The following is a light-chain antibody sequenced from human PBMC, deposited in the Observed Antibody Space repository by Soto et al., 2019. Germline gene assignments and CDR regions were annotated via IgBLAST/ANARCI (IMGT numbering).Light chain of an antibody. J-gene: IGKJ1*01. Sequence: EIVLTQSPGTLSLSPGERATLSCRASQSLSSTYLAWYQQKPGQAPRLLIYGASNRATGIPDRFSGSGSGTDFTRTINRLEPEDFAVYYCQQYGSSPLTFGQGTEVEIK. V-gene: IGKV3-20*01. CDR2: GAS. CDR1: QSLSSTY. CDR3: QQYGSSPLT.